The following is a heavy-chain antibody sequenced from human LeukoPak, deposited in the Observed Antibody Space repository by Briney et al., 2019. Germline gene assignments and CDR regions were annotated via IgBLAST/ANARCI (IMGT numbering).Heavy chain of an antibody. CDR3: ARGYGDYGSPFDY. D-gene: IGHD4-17*01. CDR2: IYHSGST. CDR1: GGSISSGGYS. J-gene: IGHJ4*02. V-gene: IGHV4-30-2*01. Sequence: PSETLSLTCAVSGGSISSGGYSWSWIRQPPGKGLEWIGYIYHSGSTYYNPSLKSRVTISVDRSKNQFSLKLSSVTAADTAVYYCARGYGDYGSPFDYWGQGTLVTVSS.